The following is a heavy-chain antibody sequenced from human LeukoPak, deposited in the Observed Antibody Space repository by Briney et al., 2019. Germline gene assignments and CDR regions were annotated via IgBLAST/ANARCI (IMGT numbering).Heavy chain of an antibody. Sequence: PGGSLRLSCAASGFTFSSYEMNWVRQAPGKGLEWVSYISSSGSTIYYADSVKGRFTISRDNAKNSLYLQMNSLRAEDTAVYYCAKAITMIVVVTTFDYWGQGTLVTVSS. V-gene: IGHV3-48*03. D-gene: IGHD3-22*01. CDR2: ISSSGSTI. CDR1: GFTFSSYE. CDR3: AKAITMIVVVTTFDY. J-gene: IGHJ4*02.